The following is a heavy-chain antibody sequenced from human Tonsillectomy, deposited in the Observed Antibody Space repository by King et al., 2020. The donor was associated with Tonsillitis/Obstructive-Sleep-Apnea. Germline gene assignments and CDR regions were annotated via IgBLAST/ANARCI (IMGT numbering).Heavy chain of an antibody. CDR1: GFSFSTYA. D-gene: IGHD6-6*01. Sequence: VQLVESGGGLVQPGGSLRLSCSVSGFSFSTYAMHWVRQAPGKGLEYVSAISGGGGGSTYYPDSVKGRFTISRDDAKNTLYLQMNSLKIEDTAVYYCVKGRGQVVRDFDYWGQGTLVTVSS. CDR2: ISGGGGGST. V-gene: IGHV3-64D*06. J-gene: IGHJ4*02. CDR3: VKGRGQVVRDFDY.